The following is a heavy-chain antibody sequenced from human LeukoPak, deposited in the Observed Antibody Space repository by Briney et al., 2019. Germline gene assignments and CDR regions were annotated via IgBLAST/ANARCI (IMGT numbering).Heavy chain of an antibody. CDR2: IKQDGSEK. J-gene: IGHJ6*03. V-gene: IGHV3-7*01. D-gene: IGHD3-10*01. CDR1: GFTFSSYW. Sequence: PGGSLRLSCAASGFTFSSYWMSWVRQAPGKGLEWVANIKQDGSEKYYVDSVKGRFTISRDNAKNSLYLQMNSLRAEDTAVYYCARKGSGSYYLLYYYYYMDVWGKGTTVTVSS. CDR3: ARKGSGSYYLLYYYYYMDV.